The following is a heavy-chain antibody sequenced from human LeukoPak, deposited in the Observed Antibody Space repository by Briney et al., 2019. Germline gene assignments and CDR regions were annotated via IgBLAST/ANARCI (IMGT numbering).Heavy chain of an antibody. Sequence: ESLKISCKCSGYIFTSYWIGWVLETPGQGLESVGVIYPRYSDTRYSPSFQPQVTISVDKSISTAYMQWSSLKASDTAMYYCARQDYGSGAGQFDYWGQGTLVTVSS. V-gene: IGHV5-51*01. CDR2: IYPRYSDT. CDR1: GYIFTSYW. D-gene: IGHD3-10*01. J-gene: IGHJ4*02. CDR3: ARQDYGSGAGQFDY.